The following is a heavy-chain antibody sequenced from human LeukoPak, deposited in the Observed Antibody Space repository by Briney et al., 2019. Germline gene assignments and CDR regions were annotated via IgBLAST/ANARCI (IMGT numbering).Heavy chain of an antibody. CDR2: IYYSGST. CDR1: GGSISSYY. Sequence: PSETLSLTCTVSGGSISSYYWSWIRQPPGKGLEWIGYIYYSGSTNYNPSLKSRVTISVDTSKNQFSLKLSSVTAADTAVYYCARYQGYGDYGTFDYWGQGTLVTVSS. D-gene: IGHD4-17*01. CDR3: ARYQGYGDYGTFDY. J-gene: IGHJ4*02. V-gene: IGHV4-59*08.